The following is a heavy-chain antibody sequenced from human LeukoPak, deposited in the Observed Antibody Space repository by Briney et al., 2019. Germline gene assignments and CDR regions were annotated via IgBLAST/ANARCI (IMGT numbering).Heavy chain of an antibody. J-gene: IGHJ6*02. CDR1: GFTFGDYA. D-gene: IGHD6-13*01. Sequence: GGSLRLSCTASGFTFGDYAMSWFRQAPGKGLEWVGFIRSKAYGGTTEYAASVKGRFTISRDDSKSIAYLQMNSLKTEDTAVYYCTRDHNGGSSWFYYYYGMDVWGQGTTVTVSS. CDR3: TRDHNGGSSWFYYYYGMDV. CDR2: IRSKAYGGTT. V-gene: IGHV3-49*03.